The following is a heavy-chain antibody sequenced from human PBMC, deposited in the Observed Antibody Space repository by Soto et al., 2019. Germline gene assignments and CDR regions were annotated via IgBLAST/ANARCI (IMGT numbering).Heavy chain of an antibody. Sequence: GSVKVSCKASGYPFTSYDINWVRQATGQGLEWMGWMNHNSGNTCYAQKFQGRVTMTRNTSIRTGYMELRSLRSEDTAVYYGERCPGTTVDYWGQGTLVTVSS. D-gene: IGHD1-1*01. V-gene: IGHV1-8*01. J-gene: IGHJ4*02. CDR2: MNHNSGNT. CDR3: ERCPGTTVDY. CDR1: GYPFTSYD.